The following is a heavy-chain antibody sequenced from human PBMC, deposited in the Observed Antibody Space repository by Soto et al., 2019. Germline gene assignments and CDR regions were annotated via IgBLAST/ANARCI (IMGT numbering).Heavy chain of an antibody. CDR3: AKGSSHDFWSGFVSENWFDP. CDR1: GDSLNNHY. Sequence: NPSETLSLTCSVSGDSLNNHYWTWIRQPPGKGLEWIGNIYDSGSTNYSPALKSRVSMSVDTSKNLFSLKMNSVTAADTAVYYCAKGSSHDFWSGFVSENWFDPWGQGTLVTVSS. V-gene: IGHV4-59*11. CDR2: IYDSGST. J-gene: IGHJ5*02. D-gene: IGHD3-3*01.